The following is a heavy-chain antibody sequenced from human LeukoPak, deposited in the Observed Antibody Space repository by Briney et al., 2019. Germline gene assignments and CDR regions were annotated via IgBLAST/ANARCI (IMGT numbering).Heavy chain of an antibody. CDR2: ISRSSSEI. D-gene: IGHD3-10*01. CDR3: ARRGDYYYYYMDV. J-gene: IGHJ6*03. Sequence: GGSLRLSCAASGFTLSSHRMNWVRQAPGKGLEWVSDISRSSSEIHYADSVTGRFTISRDNAKNSVYLQMNSLRVEDTAVYYCARRGDYYYYYMDVWGKGTTVTVSS. V-gene: IGHV3-48*01. CDR1: GFTLSSHR.